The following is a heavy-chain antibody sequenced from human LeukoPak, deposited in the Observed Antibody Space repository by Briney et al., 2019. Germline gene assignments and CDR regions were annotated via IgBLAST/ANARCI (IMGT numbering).Heavy chain of an antibody. Sequence: GGSLRLACAASGFTFSSYGMSWVRQAPGKGPEWVSSISGIGGSTNYADSVKGRFTISRDNPKNTLYLQMNSLGAEDTAVYYCAKRFYYASSGYGAFDIWGQGTMVTVSS. CDR1: GFTFSSYG. CDR3: AKRFYYASSGYGAFDI. V-gene: IGHV3-23*01. J-gene: IGHJ3*02. CDR2: ISGIGGST. D-gene: IGHD3-22*01.